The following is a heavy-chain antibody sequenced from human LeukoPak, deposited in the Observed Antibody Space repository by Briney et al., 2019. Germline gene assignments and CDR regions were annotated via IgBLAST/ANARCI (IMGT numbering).Heavy chain of an antibody. CDR2: INSDGSST. CDR3: ATDEAATGRLDH. V-gene: IGHV3-74*01. D-gene: IGHD1-1*01. CDR1: GFNFRNYW. J-gene: IGHJ4*02. Sequence: PGGSLRLSCAASGFNFRNYWMHWVRQAPGKGLVWVSRINSDGSSTSYADSVKGRFTISRDNAENTLYLQINSLRAEDTAVYYCATDEAATGRLDHWGQGTLVTDSS.